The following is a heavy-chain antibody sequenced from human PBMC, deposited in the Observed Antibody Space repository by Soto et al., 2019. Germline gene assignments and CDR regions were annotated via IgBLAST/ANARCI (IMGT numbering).Heavy chain of an antibody. CDR2: FGANGYT. Sequence: EVQVVESGGGLVQPGGSLRLSCAASGFTFSSYDMHWVRQPAGNGLEWVSAFGANGYTYYPGSVKGRFTVSRESAKNSFYLQMNSLRAEDTAVYFCARGGYGGNNWYFDLWGRGTLVTVSS. CDR1: GFTFSSYD. J-gene: IGHJ2*01. V-gene: IGHV3-13*01. CDR3: ARGGYGGNNWYFDL. D-gene: IGHD4-17*01.